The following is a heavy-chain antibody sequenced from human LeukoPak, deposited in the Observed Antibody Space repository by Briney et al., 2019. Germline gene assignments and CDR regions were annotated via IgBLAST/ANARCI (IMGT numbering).Heavy chain of an antibody. D-gene: IGHD2-15*01. J-gene: IGHJ4*02. CDR2: TYYSSKWYK. CDR1: GDSVSSDSAA. CDR3: ARGYCSGGSCYPYYFDY. Sequence: SQTLSLTCAISGDSVSSDSAAWNWIRQSPSRGLEWLGRTYYSSKWYKDYAVSVKSRITINPDTSKNQFSLQLNSVTPEDTAVYYCARGYCSGGSCYPYYFDYWGQGTLVTVSS. V-gene: IGHV6-1*01.